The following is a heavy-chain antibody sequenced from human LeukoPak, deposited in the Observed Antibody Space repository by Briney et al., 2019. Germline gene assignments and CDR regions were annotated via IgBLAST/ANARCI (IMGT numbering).Heavy chain of an antibody. CDR3: ARDTNLGGEFLMYGY. J-gene: IGHJ4*02. Sequence: GGSLRLSCAAPGFTFSSYSMNWVRQAPGKGLEWVSSISSSSSYIYYADSVKGRFTISRDNAKNSLYLQMNSLRSEDTAVYYCARDTNLGGEFLMYGYWGQGTLVTVSS. CDR2: ISSSSSYI. D-gene: IGHD3-16*01. CDR1: GFTFSSYS. V-gene: IGHV3-21*04.